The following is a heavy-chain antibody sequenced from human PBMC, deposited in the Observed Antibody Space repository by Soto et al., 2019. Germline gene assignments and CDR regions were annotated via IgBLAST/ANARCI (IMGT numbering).Heavy chain of an antibody. CDR1: GFTFSSYA. CDR3: AKGGIIWFEESEWFDP. CDR2: ISGSGGST. J-gene: IGHJ5*02. D-gene: IGHD3-10*01. V-gene: IGHV3-23*01. Sequence: GGSLRLSCAASGFTFSSYAMSWVRQAPGKGLEWVSAISGSGGSTYYADSVKGRFTISRDNSKNTLYLQMNSLRAEDTAVYYCAKGGIIWFEESEWFDPWGQGTLVTVSS.